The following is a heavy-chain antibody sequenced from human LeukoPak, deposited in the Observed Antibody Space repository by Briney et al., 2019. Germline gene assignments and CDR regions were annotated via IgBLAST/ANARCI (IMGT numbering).Heavy chain of an antibody. CDR1: GFTFRSHA. CDR2: IYENGGTT. V-gene: IGHV3-23*01. J-gene: IGHJ4*02. Sequence: GGSLRLSCVGSGFTFRSHAMSWVRQAPEKGLEFVSGIYENGGTTYYADSVKGRFSISRDNSKNTLYLQMDSLRAEDTAVYYCAKYVGYSYGSGFDYWGQGTLVTVSS. CDR3: AKYVGYSYGSGFDY. D-gene: IGHD5-18*01.